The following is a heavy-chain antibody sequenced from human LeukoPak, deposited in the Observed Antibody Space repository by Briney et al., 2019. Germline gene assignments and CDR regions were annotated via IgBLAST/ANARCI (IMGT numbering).Heavy chain of an antibody. J-gene: IGHJ3*02. CDR2: IYYSGST. V-gene: IGHV4-59*12. D-gene: IGHD2-21*02. CDR3: ARGGYCGGDCYENDAFDI. Sequence: SETLSLTCTVSGGSISSYYWSWIRQPPGKGLEWIGYIYYSGSTNYNPSLKSRVTISLDTSKNQFSLKLSSVTAADTAVYYCARGGYCGGDCYENDAFDIWGQGPMVTVSS. CDR1: GGSISSYY.